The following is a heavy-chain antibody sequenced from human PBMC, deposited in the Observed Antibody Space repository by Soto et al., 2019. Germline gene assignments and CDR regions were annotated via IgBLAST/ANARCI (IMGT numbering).Heavy chain of an antibody. CDR1: GYTFTSYG. Sequence: QVQLVQSGAEVKKPGASVKVSCKASGYTFTSYGMHWVRQAPGQRREWMGWINAGNGNRKYSQKFQGRVTITSDTSASTAYMELSSLRSEDTTVYYCARDLGGWTDYWGQGTLVTVSS. CDR2: INAGNGNR. J-gene: IGHJ4*02. D-gene: IGHD6-19*01. CDR3: ARDLGGWTDY. V-gene: IGHV1-3*01.